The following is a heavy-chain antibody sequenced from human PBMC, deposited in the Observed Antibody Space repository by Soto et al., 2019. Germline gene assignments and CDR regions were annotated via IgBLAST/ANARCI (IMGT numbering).Heavy chain of an antibody. CDR3: AGDRVVVVPAAKVYGMDV. Sequence: SETLSLTCAVSGGSISSSNWWSWVRQPPGKGLEWIGEIYHSGSTNYNPSLKSRVTISVDKSKNQFSLKLSSVTAADTAVYYCAGDRVVVVPAAKVYGMDVWGQGTTVTVSS. CDR1: GGSISSSNW. D-gene: IGHD2-2*01. CDR2: IYHSGST. V-gene: IGHV4-4*02. J-gene: IGHJ6*02.